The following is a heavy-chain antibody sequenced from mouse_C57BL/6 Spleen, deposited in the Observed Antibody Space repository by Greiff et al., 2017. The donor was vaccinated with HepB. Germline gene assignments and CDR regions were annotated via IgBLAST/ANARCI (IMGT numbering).Heavy chain of an antibody. D-gene: IGHD2-1*01. CDR1: GYTFTSYT. Sequence: QVQLKESGAELARPGASVKMSCKASGYTFTSYTMHWVKQRPGQGLEWIGYINPSSGYTKYNQKFKDKATLTADKSSSTAYMQLSSLTSEDSAVYYCASENYKNYFDYWGQGTTLTVSS. CDR2: INPSSGYT. CDR3: ASENYKNYFDY. V-gene: IGHV1-4*01. J-gene: IGHJ2*01.